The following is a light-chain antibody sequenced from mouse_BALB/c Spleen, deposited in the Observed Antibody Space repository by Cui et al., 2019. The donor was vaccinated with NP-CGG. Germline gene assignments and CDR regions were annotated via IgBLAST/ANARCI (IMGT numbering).Light chain of an antibody. CDR1: AGAVTTSNY. J-gene: IGLJ1*01. CDR2: GTN. Sequence: QAVVTQESALTTSPGETVTLTCRSSAGAVTTSNYANWVQEKPDLLLTGLIGGTNNRAPGVPARFSGSLIGDKAAITITGAQTEDEAIYFCALWYSNHWVFGGGTKLTVL. CDR3: ALWYSNHWV. V-gene: IGLV1*01.